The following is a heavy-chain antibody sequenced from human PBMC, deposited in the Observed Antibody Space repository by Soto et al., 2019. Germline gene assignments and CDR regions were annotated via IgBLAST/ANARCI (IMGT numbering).Heavy chain of an antibody. Sequence: QVQLVESGGGVVQPGRSLRLSCAASGFTFSSYGMHWVRQAPGKGLEWVAVISYDGSNKYYADSVKGRFTISRDNSKNTLYLQRNSLRAEDTAVYYCATLYDSSGYGVYGGQGTLVTVSS. J-gene: IGHJ4*02. CDR2: ISYDGSNK. CDR1: GFTFSSYG. D-gene: IGHD3-22*01. V-gene: IGHV3-30*03. CDR3: ATLYDSSGYGVY.